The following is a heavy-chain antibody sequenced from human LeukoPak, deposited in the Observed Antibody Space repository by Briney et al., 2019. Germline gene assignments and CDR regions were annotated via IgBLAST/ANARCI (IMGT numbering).Heavy chain of an antibody. CDR2: IIPIFGTA. V-gene: IGHV1-69*13. CDR1: GGTFSSYA. J-gene: IGHJ6*03. CDR3: ARSAPDWRNGGYYYYMDV. Sequence: VASVKVSCKASGGTFSSYAISWVRQAPGQGLEWMGGIIPIFGTANYAQKFQGRVTITADESTSTAYMELSSLRSEDTAVYYCARSAPDWRNGGYYYYMDVWGKGTTVTVSS. D-gene: IGHD3/OR15-3a*01.